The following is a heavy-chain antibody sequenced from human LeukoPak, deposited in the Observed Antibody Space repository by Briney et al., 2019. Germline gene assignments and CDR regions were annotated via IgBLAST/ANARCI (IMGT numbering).Heavy chain of an antibody. CDR2: IYYSGST. CDR1: GGSITSYY. V-gene: IGHV4-59*01. D-gene: IGHD5-18*01. CDR3: ARWSGYTHGYFDY. Sequence: SETLSLTCTVSGGSITSYYWSWIRQPPGKGLEWIGYIYYSGSTNYNPSLKSRVTISVDTSKNQFSLMLSSVTAADTAVYYCARWSGYTHGYFDYWGQGTLVTVSS. J-gene: IGHJ4*02.